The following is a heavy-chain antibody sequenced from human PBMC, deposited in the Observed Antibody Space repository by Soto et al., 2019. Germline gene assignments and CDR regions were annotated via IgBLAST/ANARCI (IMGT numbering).Heavy chain of an antibody. Sequence: GGSLRLSCAASGFTFSSYAMHWVRQAPGKGLEWVAVISYDGSNKYYADSVKGRFTISRDNSKNTLYLQMNSLRAEDTAVYYCARDMERYFDWKVFDYWGQGTLVTVSS. CDR2: ISYDGSNK. V-gene: IGHV3-30-3*01. CDR3: ARDMERYFDWKVFDY. J-gene: IGHJ4*02. CDR1: GFTFSSYA. D-gene: IGHD3-9*01.